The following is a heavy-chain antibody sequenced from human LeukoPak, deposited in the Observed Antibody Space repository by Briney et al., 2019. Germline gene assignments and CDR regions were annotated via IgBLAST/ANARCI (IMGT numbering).Heavy chain of an antibody. V-gene: IGHV3-21*01. J-gene: IGHJ4*02. CDR3: ARETPRIRYFDS. CDR2: ISSTSTYM. CDR1: GFAFSTYS. D-gene: IGHD2-15*01. Sequence: GGSLRLSCAASGFAFSTYSMSWVRQAPGKGLEWVSSISSTSTYMYYADSVQGRFAISRDNAKNLLYLQMNSLRAEDTAVYYCARETPRIRYFDSWGQGTLVTVSS.